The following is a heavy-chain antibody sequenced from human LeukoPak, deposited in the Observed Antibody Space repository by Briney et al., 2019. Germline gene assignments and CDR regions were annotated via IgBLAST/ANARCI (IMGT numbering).Heavy chain of an antibody. V-gene: IGHV4-59*01. J-gene: IGHJ4*02. D-gene: IGHD5-18*01. CDR3: ARVKGYSYGLYYFDY. CDR1: GGSISTYY. Sequence: PSETLSLTCTVPGGSISTYYWSWVREPPGKGLEWIGYIYYSGSTNYNPSLKSRVTISVDTSKNQFSLKLSSVTAADTAVYYCARVKGYSYGLYYFDYWGQGTLVTVSS. CDR2: IYYSGST.